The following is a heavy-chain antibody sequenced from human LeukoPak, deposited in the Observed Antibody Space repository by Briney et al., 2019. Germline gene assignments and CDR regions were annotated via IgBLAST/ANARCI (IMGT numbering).Heavy chain of an antibody. CDR3: AKIAVAGTLDY. J-gene: IGHJ4*02. D-gene: IGHD6-19*01. Sequence: PGGSLRLSCEGSGFTFNKYGMSWVRQAPGKGLEWVAGISGSGDGANYADSVKGRFTISRDNSKNRLYLQMTSLKAEDTAVYYCAKIAVAGTLDYWGQGTLVTVSS. CDR2: ISGSGDGA. V-gene: IGHV3-23*01. CDR1: GFTFNKYG.